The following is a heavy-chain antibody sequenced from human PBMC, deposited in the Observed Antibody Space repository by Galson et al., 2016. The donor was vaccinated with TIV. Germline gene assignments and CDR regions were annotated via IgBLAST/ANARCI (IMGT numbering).Heavy chain of an antibody. CDR1: GFIFSDYA. CDR2: ISYGGNNK. J-gene: IGHJ6*02. V-gene: IGHV3-30*18. Sequence: SLRLSCAASGFIFSDYAIHWVRQAPGKGLEWVALISYGGNNKFYGDSVKGRFTISRDNSKNTASLQMNSLRAEGTAVYYCAKDAGYSYGYDYGMDVWGQGTTVTVSS. CDR3: AKDAGYSYGYDYGMDV. D-gene: IGHD5-18*01.